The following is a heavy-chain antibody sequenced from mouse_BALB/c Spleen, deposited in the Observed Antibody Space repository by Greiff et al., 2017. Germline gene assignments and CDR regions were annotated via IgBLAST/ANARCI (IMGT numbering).Heavy chain of an antibody. CDR1: GFTFSDYY. CDR3: ARERYDVGAMDY. V-gene: IGHV5-4*02. J-gene: IGHJ4*01. D-gene: IGHD2-12*01. CDR2: ISDGGSYT. Sequence: EVNVVESGGGLVKPGGSLKLSCAASGFTFSDYYMYWVRQTPEKRLEWVATISDGGSYTYYPDSVKGRFTISRDNAKNNLYLQMSSLKSEDTAMYYCARERYDVGAMDYWGQGTSVTVSS.